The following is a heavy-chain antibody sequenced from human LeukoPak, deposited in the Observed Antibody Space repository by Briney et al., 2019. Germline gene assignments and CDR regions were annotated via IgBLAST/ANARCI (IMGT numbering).Heavy chain of an antibody. CDR3: AKVGGIVVVPAAFDYDAFDI. V-gene: IGHV3-23*01. J-gene: IGHJ3*02. D-gene: IGHD2-2*01. CDR1: GFTFSSYA. Sequence: GGSLRLSCAASGFTFSSYAMSWVRQAPGKGLEWVSAISGSGGSTYYADSVKGRFTISRDNSKNTLYLQMNSLRAVDTAVYYRAKVGGIVVVPAAFDYDAFDIWGQGTMVTVSS. CDR2: ISGSGGST.